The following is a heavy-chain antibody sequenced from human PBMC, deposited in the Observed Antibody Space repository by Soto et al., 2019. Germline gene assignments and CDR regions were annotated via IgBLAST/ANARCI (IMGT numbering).Heavy chain of an antibody. Sequence: PGGSLRLSCAASGFTFSNYDMHWVRQPTGGGLEWVSAINVAGGTFYPGAVKGRFTIFRDNARNSLYLQMNSLRAEDTAVYYFARDPLVLVPAFSSYGMDVWGQGTTVTVSS. CDR1: GFTFSNYD. CDR3: ARDPLVLVPAFSSYGMDV. V-gene: IGHV3-13*04. D-gene: IGHD2-2*01. CDR2: INVAGGT. J-gene: IGHJ6*02.